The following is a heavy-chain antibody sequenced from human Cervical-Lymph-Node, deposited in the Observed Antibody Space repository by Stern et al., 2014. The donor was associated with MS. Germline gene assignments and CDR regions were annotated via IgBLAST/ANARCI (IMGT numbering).Heavy chain of an antibody. CDR2: INPRSGTP. CDR1: AYTFTNYY. D-gene: IGHD2-2*01. V-gene: IGHV1-46*03. J-gene: IGHJ4*02. Sequence: QVQLLQPGAEVKKPGASVKVSCKTSAYTFTNYYMHWVRQAPGQGLEWMGLINPRSGTPSYTQKFQGRVTMARDTSTSTVYMDLSSLRSDDTAVYYCATLCAPLSSSFDYWGQGTLVTVSS. CDR3: ATLCAPLSSSFDY.